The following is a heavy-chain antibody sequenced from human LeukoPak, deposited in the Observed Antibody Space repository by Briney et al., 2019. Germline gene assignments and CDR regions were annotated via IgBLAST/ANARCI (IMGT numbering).Heavy chain of an antibody. CDR3: ERLWNYGTVPFDP. Sequence: GESLKISSKSSGYSFTSYWIGWVRQMPGKGLEWMGIIYPGDSDTRYSPSFQGQVTISADKSISTAYLQWSSLKASDTAMYYCERLWNYGTVPFDPWGQGTLVTVSS. V-gene: IGHV5-51*01. CDR1: GYSFTSYW. D-gene: IGHD1-7*01. CDR2: IYPGDSDT. J-gene: IGHJ5*02.